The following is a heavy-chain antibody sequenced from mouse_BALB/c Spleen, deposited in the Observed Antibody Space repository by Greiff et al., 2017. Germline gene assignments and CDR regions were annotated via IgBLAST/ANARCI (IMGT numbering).Heavy chain of an antibody. Sequence: EVQLVESGPGLVKPSQSLSLTCTVTGYSITSDYAWNWIRQFPGNKLEWMGYISYSGNTSYNPSLKSRISITRDTSKNQFFLQLNSVTTEDTATYYCARGGSYYYAMDYWGQGTSVTVSS. J-gene: IGHJ4*01. CDR2: ISYSGNT. V-gene: IGHV3-2*02. D-gene: IGHD1-1*02. CDR3: ARGGSYYYAMDY. CDR1: GYSITSDYA.